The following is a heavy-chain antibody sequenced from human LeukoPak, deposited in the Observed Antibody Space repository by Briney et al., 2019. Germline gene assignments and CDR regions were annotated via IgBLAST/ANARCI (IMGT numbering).Heavy chain of an antibody. CDR3: ARAQAVAGTGDFDY. CDR2: INPNSGGT. J-gene: IGHJ4*02. Sequence: GASVKVSCKASGYTFTCYYMHWVRQAPGQGLGWMGWINPNSGGTNYAQKFQGRVTMTRDTSISTAYMELSRLRSDDTAVYYCARAQAVAGTGDFDYWGQGTLVTVSS. D-gene: IGHD6-19*01. V-gene: IGHV1-2*02. CDR1: GYTFTCYY.